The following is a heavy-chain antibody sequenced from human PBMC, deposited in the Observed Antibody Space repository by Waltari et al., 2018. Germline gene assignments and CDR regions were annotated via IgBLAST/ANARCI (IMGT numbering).Heavy chain of an antibody. CDR2: IKQDGSEK. CDR3: ARPERWLQPLHY. CDR1: GVTFSSYW. Sequence: EVQLVESGGGLVQPGGSLRLSCAASGVTFSSYWMRRVRQAPGKGLEWVANIKQDGSEKYYVDSVKGRFTISRDNAKNSLYLQMNSLRAEDTAVYYCARPERWLQPLHYWGQGTLVTVSS. D-gene: IGHD5-12*01. J-gene: IGHJ4*02. V-gene: IGHV3-7*01.